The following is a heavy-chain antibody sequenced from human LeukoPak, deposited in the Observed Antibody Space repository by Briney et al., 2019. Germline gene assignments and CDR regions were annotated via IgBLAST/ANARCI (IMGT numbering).Heavy chain of an antibody. J-gene: IGHJ6*03. V-gene: IGHV4-59*01. CDR2: IYYSGST. Sequence: SETLSLTCTVSGGSISSYYWSWIRQPPGKGLEWIGYIYYSGSTNYNPSLKSRVTISVDSSKNQFSLKLSSVTAADTAVYYCARTGCSSSWYPPDYYSYYMDVWGKGTTVTISS. D-gene: IGHD6-13*01. CDR1: GGSISSYY. CDR3: ARTGCSSSWYPPDYYSYYMDV.